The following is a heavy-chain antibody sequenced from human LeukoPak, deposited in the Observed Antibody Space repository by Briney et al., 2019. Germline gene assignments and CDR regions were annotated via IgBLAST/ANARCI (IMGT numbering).Heavy chain of an antibody. CDR3: TRYNNDHFDY. V-gene: IGHV3-33*01. CDR2: IAYDGSRA. Sequence: GGSLRLSCAGSGFTFGGYGMHWFRQTPGKGLEWVAFIAYDGSRAFYADSVKGRFTISRDNSKNTMSVQMDDLRAEDTAVYYCTRYNNDHFDYWGQGTLVTVSS. J-gene: IGHJ4*02. CDR1: GFTFGGYG. D-gene: IGHD1-14*01.